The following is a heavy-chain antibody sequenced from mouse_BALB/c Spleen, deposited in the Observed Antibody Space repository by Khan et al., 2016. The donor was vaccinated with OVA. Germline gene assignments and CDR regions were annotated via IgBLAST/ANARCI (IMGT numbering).Heavy chain of an antibody. CDR1: GYTFTDFA. J-gene: IGHJ3*01. D-gene: IGHD1-3*01. V-gene: IGHV1S137*01. Sequence: QVQLQQSGAKLVRPGVSVKISCKGSGYTFTDFAMHWMKQSHAKSLEWLGVISTYYGDADYNHKFRDKATMTVDKSSSTAYMELAGLTSEDSAIYYCVRGSGKSRFAYWGQGTLVTVSA. CDR3: VRGSGKSRFAY. CDR2: ISTYYGDA.